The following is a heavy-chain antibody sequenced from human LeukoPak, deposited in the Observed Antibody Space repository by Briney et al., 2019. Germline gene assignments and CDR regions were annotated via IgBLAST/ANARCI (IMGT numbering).Heavy chain of an antibody. CDR3: ARGSRGYSYGYHRD. Sequence: PSETLSLTCGVYGGSFSCYYWSWIRQTQGKELEWIGEINHRRSTNYSPSFKTRVTMSVDTSKNQISLMLNSVTAADTAVYYCARGSRGYSYGYHRDWGQGTLVTVSS. V-gene: IGHV4-34*01. CDR2: INHRRST. D-gene: IGHD5-18*01. J-gene: IGHJ4*02. CDR1: GGSFSCYY.